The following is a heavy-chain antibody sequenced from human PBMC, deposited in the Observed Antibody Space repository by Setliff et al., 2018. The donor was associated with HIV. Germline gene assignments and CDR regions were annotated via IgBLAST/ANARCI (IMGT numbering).Heavy chain of an antibody. CDR1: GGSFSGYY. Sequence: LSLTCAVYGGSFSGYYWTWIRQPPGKGLEWIGEITHSGSTNYNPSLETRVTISVDTSKNQFSLKLSSVTAADTAVYYCAKGVAGLQYYYYYLDVWGKGTTVTVSS. D-gene: IGHD6-19*01. V-gene: IGHV4-34*01. CDR3: AKGVAGLQYYYYYLDV. J-gene: IGHJ6*03. CDR2: ITHSGST.